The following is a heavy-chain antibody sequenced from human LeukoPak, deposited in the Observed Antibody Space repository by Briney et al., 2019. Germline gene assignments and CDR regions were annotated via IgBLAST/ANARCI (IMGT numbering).Heavy chain of an antibody. CDR2: INHSGST. CDR3: ARTYYDILTGYYLFDY. D-gene: IGHD3-9*01. Sequence: SETLSLTCAVYGGSFSGYYWSWIRQPPGKGLEWIGEINHSGSTNYNPSLKSRVTISVDTSKNQFSLKLSSVTAADTAVYYCARTYYDILTGYYLFDYWGQGTLVTVSP. CDR1: GGSFSGYY. J-gene: IGHJ4*02. V-gene: IGHV4-34*01.